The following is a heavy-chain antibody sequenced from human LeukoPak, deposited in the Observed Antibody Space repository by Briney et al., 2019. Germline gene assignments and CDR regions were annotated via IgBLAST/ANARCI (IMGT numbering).Heavy chain of an antibody. CDR1: GGSISSYY. D-gene: IGHD6-6*01. J-gene: IGHJ5*02. V-gene: IGHV4-59*01. Sequence: SETLSLTCTVSGGSISSYYWSWIRQPPGKRLEWIGYIYYSGSTNYNPSLKSRVTISVDTSKNQFSLKLSSVTAADTAVYYCVRDFRRYSSSHNWFDPWGQGTLVTVSS. CDR2: IYYSGST. CDR3: VRDFRRYSSSHNWFDP.